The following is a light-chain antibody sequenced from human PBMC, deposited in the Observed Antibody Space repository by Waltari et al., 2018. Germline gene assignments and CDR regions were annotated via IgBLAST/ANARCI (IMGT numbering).Light chain of an antibody. J-gene: IGLJ3*02. CDR3: QVWESTNDHVV. V-gene: IGLV3-21*02. CDR1: NINAKS. CDR2: HDR. Sequence: SYVLTQPPSVSVAPGQTATITCGGNNINAKSVQWYQKKSGPPPVLDVYHDRDRPSGIPERFSGSNSGNTATLSISRVEDGDEADYYCQVWESTNDHVVFGGGTKLTVL.